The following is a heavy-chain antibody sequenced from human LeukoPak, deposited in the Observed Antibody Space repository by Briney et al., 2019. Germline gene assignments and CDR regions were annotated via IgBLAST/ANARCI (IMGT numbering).Heavy chain of an antibody. CDR1: GFTFSSYG. CDR2: IRYDGSNK. J-gene: IGHJ1*01. Sequence: PGGSLRLSCAASGFTFSSYGMHWVRQAPGKGLEWVAFIRYDGSNKYYADSVKGRFTISRDNSKNTLYLQMNSLRAEDTAVYYCAKDPTLYCSSTSYPEYFQHWGQGTLVTVSS. D-gene: IGHD2-2*01. V-gene: IGHV3-30*02. CDR3: AKDPTLYCSSTSYPEYFQH.